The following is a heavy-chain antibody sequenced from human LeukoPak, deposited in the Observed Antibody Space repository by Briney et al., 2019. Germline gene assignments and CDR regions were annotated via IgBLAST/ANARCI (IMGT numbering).Heavy chain of an antibody. CDR3: ARETVVLYYFDY. D-gene: IGHD3-10*02. J-gene: IGHJ4*02. V-gene: IGHV4-61*02. CDR1: GGSISSGSYY. CDR2: IYTSGST. Sequence: SETLSLTCTVSGGSISSGSYYWSWIRQPAGKGLEWIGRIYTSGSTNYNPSLKSRVTISVDTSKNQFSLKLSSVTAADTAVYYCARETVVLYYFDYWGQGTLVTVSS.